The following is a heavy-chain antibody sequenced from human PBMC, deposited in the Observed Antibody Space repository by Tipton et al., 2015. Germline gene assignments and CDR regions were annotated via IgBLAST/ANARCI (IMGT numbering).Heavy chain of an antibody. CDR3: AREPEWYGMDV. Sequence: TLSLTCTVSGDSISSSSWWTWVRQPPGKGLEWIGEIHHGGTTNYNPSLKSRVTISVDTSKNQFSLKLSSVTAADTAVYYCAREPEWYGMDVWGQGTTVTVSS. V-gene: IGHV4-4*02. CDR1: GDSISSSSW. CDR2: IHHGGTT. D-gene: IGHD3-3*01. J-gene: IGHJ6*02.